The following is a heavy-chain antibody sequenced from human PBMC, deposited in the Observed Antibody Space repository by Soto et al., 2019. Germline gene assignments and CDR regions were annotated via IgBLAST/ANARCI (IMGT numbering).Heavy chain of an antibody. CDR3: ARDRSHGMDV. J-gene: IGHJ6*04. CDR2: ISYDGSNK. CDR1: GFTFSSYA. Sequence: QVQLVESGGGVVQPGRSLRLSCAASGFTFSSYAMHWVRQAPGKGLEWVAVISYDGSNKYYADSVKGRFTISRDNSKNTLYLQMNSRRAEDTALYSGARDRSHGMDVWGKGTTVTVSS. V-gene: IGHV3-30*14.